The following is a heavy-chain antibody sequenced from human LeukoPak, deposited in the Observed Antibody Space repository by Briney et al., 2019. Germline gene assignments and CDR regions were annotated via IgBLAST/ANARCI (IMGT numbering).Heavy chain of an antibody. CDR3: AKDSKNGDAFDI. J-gene: IGHJ3*02. V-gene: IGHV3-53*01. D-gene: IGHD1-1*01. CDR2: IYANGST. CDR1: GFTLRVNY. Sequence: GGSLRLSCAASGFTLRVNYMTWVRQAPGKGLEWVSVIYANGSTYYPDSVKGRFTISRDNSKSSLYLQMNSLRAEDTAVYYCAKDSKNGDAFDIWGQGTMVTVSS.